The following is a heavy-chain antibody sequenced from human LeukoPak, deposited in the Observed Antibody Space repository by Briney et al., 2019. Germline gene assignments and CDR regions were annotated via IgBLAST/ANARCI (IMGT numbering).Heavy chain of an antibody. CDR2: ISANGGST. D-gene: IGHD2-15*01. CDR3: AKCSGGSCYSSANY. Sequence: GGSLRLSCAASGFTFSNYAMSWVRQAPGKGLEWVAAISANGGSTYYADSVKGRFTISRDNSKNTQYLQMNSLRADDTAIYYCAKCSGGSCYSSANYWGQGTLVTVSS. J-gene: IGHJ4*02. CDR1: GFTFSNYA. V-gene: IGHV3-23*01.